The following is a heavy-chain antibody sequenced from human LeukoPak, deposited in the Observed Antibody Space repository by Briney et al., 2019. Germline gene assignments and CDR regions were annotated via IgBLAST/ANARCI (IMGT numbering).Heavy chain of an antibody. CDR3: ARDFYDTSGYYYDYYYTDV. Sequence: SETLSLTCTISGDSHISYYWSWIRQPAGKGLEWIGRIYTSGITNYNPSFQSRVTMSIDRSKNQISLRLSSVTAADTAIYNCARDFYDTSGYYYDYYYTDVWGKGTTVIVSS. V-gene: IGHV4-4*07. CDR1: GDSHISYY. J-gene: IGHJ6*03. D-gene: IGHD3-22*01. CDR2: IYTSGIT.